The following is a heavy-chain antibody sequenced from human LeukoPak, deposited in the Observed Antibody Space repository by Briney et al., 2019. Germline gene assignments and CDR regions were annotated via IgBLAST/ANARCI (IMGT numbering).Heavy chain of an antibody. CDR3: ARGRYCSADICSGGDAFDI. J-gene: IGHJ3*02. Sequence: LDTLSLTCTVSGGSINNYYWSWIRQPAGKGLEWIGRIYTRGSTNYNPSLKSRVTMSVDTSTNQISLMLSSVTAADTAVYYCARGRYCSADICSGGDAFDIWGQGTMVCVST. CDR2: IYTRGST. CDR1: GGSINNYY. D-gene: IGHD2-15*01. V-gene: IGHV4-4*07.